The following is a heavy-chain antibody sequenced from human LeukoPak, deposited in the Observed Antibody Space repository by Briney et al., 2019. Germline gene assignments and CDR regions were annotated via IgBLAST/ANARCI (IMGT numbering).Heavy chain of an antibody. D-gene: IGHD6-6*01. V-gene: IGHV4-59*01. CDR3: ARVSIDHYYYYYYMDV. CDR1: GGSISSYY. J-gene: IGHJ6*03. Sequence: SETLSLTCTVSGGSISSYYWSRIRQPPGKGLEWIGYIYYSGSTNYNPSLKSRVTISVDTSKNQFSLKLSSVTAADTAVYYCARVSIDHYYYYYYMDVWGKGTTVTVSS. CDR2: IYYSGST.